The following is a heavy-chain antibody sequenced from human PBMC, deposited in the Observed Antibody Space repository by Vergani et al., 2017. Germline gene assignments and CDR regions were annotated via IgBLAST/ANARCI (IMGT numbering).Heavy chain of an antibody. CDR1: GFSLSASAPG. J-gene: IGHJ4*02. Sequence: QITLKESGPTLVKPTQTRTLTCTFSGFSLSASAPGVAWIRQPPGKALEWLGVVYYNDEKRYTPSLKGRLTITKDTSKSQVVLTMTNMDRVDTATYSCAHIXCHGSCQNAELDYWGQGTLVTVSS. CDR3: AHIXCHGSCQNAELDY. CDR2: VYYNDEK. V-gene: IGHV2-5*01. D-gene: IGHD1-26*01.